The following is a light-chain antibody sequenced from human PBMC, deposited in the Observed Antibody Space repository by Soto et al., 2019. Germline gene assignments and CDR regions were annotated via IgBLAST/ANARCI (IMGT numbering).Light chain of an antibody. J-gene: IGKJ5*01. Sequence: IVLTQSAATLSLSTGERATLSCRASQSVSSYLAWYQQKPGQAPRLLIYDASNRATGIPARFSGSGSGTDFTLTISSLEPEDFAVYYCQQRSNLITFGQGTRLEIK. CDR1: QSVSSY. V-gene: IGKV3-11*01. CDR2: DAS. CDR3: QQRSNLIT.